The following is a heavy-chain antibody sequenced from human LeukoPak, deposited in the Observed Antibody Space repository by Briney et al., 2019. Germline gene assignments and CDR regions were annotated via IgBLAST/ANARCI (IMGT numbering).Heavy chain of an antibody. V-gene: IGHV4-59*01. Sequence: PSETLSLTCAVYGGSFSGYYWSWLRQPPGKGLEWIGYIYYSGSTNYNPSLKSRVTISVDTSKNQFSLKLGSVTAADTAVYYCARGRNGGGLFDYWGQGTLVTVSS. CDR2: IYYSGST. D-gene: IGHD1-1*01. J-gene: IGHJ4*02. CDR3: ARGRNGGGLFDY. CDR1: GGSFSGYY.